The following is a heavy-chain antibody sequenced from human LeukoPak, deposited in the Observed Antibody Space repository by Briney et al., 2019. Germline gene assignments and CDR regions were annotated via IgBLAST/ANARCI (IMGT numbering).Heavy chain of an antibody. CDR3: ARGVVVVPAAPKVHYYYYGMDV. V-gene: IGHV4-59*12. D-gene: IGHD2-2*01. J-gene: IGHJ6*01. Sequence: SETLSLTCTVPGGSISSYYWSWIRQPPGKGLECIGYIYYSGSTNYNPSLKSRVTISVDRSKTQFSLKLSSVTAADTAVYYCARGVVVVPAAPKVHYYYYGMDVWGQGTTVTVSS. CDR2: IYYSGST. CDR1: GGSISSYY.